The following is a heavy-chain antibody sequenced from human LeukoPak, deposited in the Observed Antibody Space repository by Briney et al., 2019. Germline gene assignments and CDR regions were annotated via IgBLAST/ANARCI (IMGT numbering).Heavy chain of an antibody. CDR2: ISSSSSYI. CDR1: GFTFSSYS. CDR3: ARGYSGSYYDSGVWDFDY. J-gene: IGHJ4*02. Sequence: GGSLRLSCAASGFTFSSYSMTWVRQAPGKGLEWVSSISSSSSYIYYADSVKGRFTISRDNAKNSLYLQMNSLRAEDTAVYYCARGYSGSYYDSGVWDFDYWGQGTLVTVSS. D-gene: IGHD1-26*01. V-gene: IGHV3-21*01.